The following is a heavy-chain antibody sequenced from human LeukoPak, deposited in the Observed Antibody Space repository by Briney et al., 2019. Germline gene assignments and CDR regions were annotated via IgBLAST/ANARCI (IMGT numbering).Heavy chain of an antibody. J-gene: IGHJ4*02. D-gene: IGHD3-9*01. CDR1: GYTFTSNA. Sequence: ASVKVSCKTSGYTFTSNAINWVRQAPGQGVEWMGWINTNTRNTTYALGFTGRFLFSLYSSLTTAYLQITSLQAEDTAVYYCARVINFNWIDMWGQGTLVTVSS. CDR3: ARVINFNWIDM. CDR2: INTNTRNT. V-gene: IGHV7-4-1*02.